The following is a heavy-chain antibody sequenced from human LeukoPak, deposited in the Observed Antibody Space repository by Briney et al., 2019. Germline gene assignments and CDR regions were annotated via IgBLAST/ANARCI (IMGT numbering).Heavy chain of an antibody. Sequence: PSETLSLTCAVYGGSFSGYYWSWIRQPPGKELEWIGEINHSGSTNYNPSLKSRVTISVDKSKNQFSLKLSSVIAADTAVYYCARDSGSYAIDYWGQGTLVTVSS. CDR1: GGSFSGYY. CDR2: INHSGST. D-gene: IGHD1-26*01. V-gene: IGHV4-34*01. J-gene: IGHJ4*02. CDR3: ARDSGSYAIDY.